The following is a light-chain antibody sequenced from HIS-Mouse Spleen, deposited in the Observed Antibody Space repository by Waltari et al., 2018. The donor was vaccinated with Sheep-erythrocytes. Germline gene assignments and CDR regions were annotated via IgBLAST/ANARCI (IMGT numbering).Light chain of an antibody. CDR1: KLGDKY. J-gene: IGLJ3*02. CDR2: QDS. Sequence: SYELTQPPSVSVSPGQTASITCSGDKLGDKYACWYQQKPGQSPVLVIYQDSKRPSGIPGRFSGSNSGNTATLTISGTQAMDEADYYCQAWDSSTAWAFGGGTKLTVL. V-gene: IGLV3-1*01. CDR3: QAWDSSTAWA.